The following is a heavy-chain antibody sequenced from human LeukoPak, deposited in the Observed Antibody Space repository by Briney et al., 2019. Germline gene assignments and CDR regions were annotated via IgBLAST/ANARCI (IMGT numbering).Heavy chain of an antibody. D-gene: IGHD3-3*01. Sequence: GGSLRLSCAASGFTFSSYGMHWVRQAPGKGLEWVAFIRYDGSNKYYADSVKGRFTISRDNSKNTLYLQMNSLRAEDTAVYYCARIDFWSGYLRFDYWGQGTLVTVSS. J-gene: IGHJ4*02. CDR2: IRYDGSNK. V-gene: IGHV3-30*02. CDR1: GFTFSSYG. CDR3: ARIDFWSGYLRFDY.